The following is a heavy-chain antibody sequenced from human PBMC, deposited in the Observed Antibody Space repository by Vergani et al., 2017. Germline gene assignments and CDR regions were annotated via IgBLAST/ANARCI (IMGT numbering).Heavy chain of an antibody. J-gene: IGHJ5*02. Sequence: QVQLVQSGAEVKKPGSSVKVSCKASGGTFSSYAISWVRQAPGQGLEWMGGIIPILGTANYAQKFQGRVTITADKSTSTAYMELSSLRAEDTAVYYCARDRDYYDSSGFPGGFGPWGQGTLVTVSS. D-gene: IGHD3-22*01. CDR2: IIPILGTA. V-gene: IGHV1-69*06. CDR1: GGTFSSYA. CDR3: ARDRDYYDSSGFPGGFGP.